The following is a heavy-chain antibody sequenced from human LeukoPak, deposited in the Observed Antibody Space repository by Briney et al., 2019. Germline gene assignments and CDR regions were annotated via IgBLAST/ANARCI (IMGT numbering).Heavy chain of an antibody. J-gene: IGHJ4*02. Sequence: GGSLRLSCAASGFTFSSYAMHRVRQAPGKGLEWVAVISYDGSNKYYADSVKGRFTISRDNSKNTLYLQMNSLRAEGTAVYYCARNSGWYGGGNYFDYWGQGTLVTVSS. CDR3: ARNSGWYGGGNYFDY. CDR2: ISYDGSNK. V-gene: IGHV3-30-3*01. CDR1: GFTFSSYA. D-gene: IGHD6-19*01.